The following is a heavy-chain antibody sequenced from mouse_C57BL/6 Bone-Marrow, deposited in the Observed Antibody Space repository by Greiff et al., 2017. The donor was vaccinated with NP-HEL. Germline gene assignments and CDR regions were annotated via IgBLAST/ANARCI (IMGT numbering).Heavy chain of an antibody. CDR1: GFTFSDYG. V-gene: IGHV5-17*01. CDR3: ATYYYGSSYDWYFDV. D-gene: IGHD1-1*01. Sequence: EVKLQESGGGLVKPGGSLKLSCAASGFTFSDYGMHWVRQAPEKGLEWVAYISSGSSTIYYADTVKGRFTISRDNAKNTLFLQMTSLRSEDTAMYYCATYYYGSSYDWYFDVWGTGTTVTVSS. CDR2: ISSGSSTI. J-gene: IGHJ1*03.